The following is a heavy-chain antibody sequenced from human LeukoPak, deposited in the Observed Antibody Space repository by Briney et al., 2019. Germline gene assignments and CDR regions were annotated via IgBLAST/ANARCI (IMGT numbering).Heavy chain of an antibody. V-gene: IGHV3-23*01. Sequence: GGSLRLSCAASGFTFSSYAMSWVRQAPGKGLEWVSAISGSGGSTYYADSVKGRFTISRDNSKNTLYLQMNSLRAEDTAVYYCAKDGYCSGGSCYHNWFDPWGQGTLVTASS. D-gene: IGHD2-15*01. J-gene: IGHJ5*02. CDR2: ISGSGGST. CDR3: AKDGYCSGGSCYHNWFDP. CDR1: GFTFSSYA.